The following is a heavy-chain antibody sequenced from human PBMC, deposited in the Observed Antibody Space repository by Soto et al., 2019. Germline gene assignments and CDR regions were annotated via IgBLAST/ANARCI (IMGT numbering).Heavy chain of an antibody. CDR3: AREGSGYSYGNNLDY. Sequence: ASVKVSCMASGGTFSSYAISWVRQAPGQGLEWMGGIIPIIGTANYAQNFQGRVTITADESTSTAYMELSSLRSEDTAVYYCAREGSGYSYGNNLDYWGQGTLVTVSS. V-gene: IGHV1-69*13. CDR2: IIPIIGTA. CDR1: GGTFSSYA. J-gene: IGHJ4*02. D-gene: IGHD5-18*01.